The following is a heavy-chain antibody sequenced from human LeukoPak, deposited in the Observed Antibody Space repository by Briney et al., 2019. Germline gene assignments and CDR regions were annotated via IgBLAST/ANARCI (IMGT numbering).Heavy chain of an antibody. CDR3: ARGDSSSFDY. D-gene: IGHD6-13*01. Sequence: GGALRLSCAASGFTFANYWMTWVRLAPGKGLEWVANIKEDGSKKNYVDSVKGRFTISRDNAKNSLYLQMNSLTAEDTAMYFCARGDSSSFDYWGQGTLVTVSS. V-gene: IGHV3-7*01. J-gene: IGHJ4*02. CDR2: IKEDGSKK. CDR1: GFTFANYW.